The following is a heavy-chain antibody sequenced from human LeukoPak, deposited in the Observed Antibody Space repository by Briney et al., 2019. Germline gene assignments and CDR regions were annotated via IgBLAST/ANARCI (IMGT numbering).Heavy chain of an antibody. V-gene: IGHV3-23*01. CDR3: AKAANSSSWYRYSYYYGMDV. Sequence: GGSLRLSCAASGFTFSHYAMYWVRQAPGKGLEWVSPIDASGDATYYADSVKGRFTISRDNSKNTLYLQMNSLRAEDTAVYYCAKAANSSSWYRYSYYYGMDVWGQGITVTVSS. CDR2: IDASGDAT. D-gene: IGHD6-13*01. CDR1: GFTFSHYA. J-gene: IGHJ6*02.